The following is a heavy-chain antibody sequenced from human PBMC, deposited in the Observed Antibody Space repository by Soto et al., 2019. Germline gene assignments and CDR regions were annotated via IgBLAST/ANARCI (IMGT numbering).Heavy chain of an antibody. CDR3: ARDRYDSSGYYYDHWFDP. J-gene: IGHJ5*02. CDR2: IYTSGST. V-gene: IGHV4-4*07. Sequence: QVQLQESGPGLVKPSETLSLTCTVSGGSISSYDWSWIRQPAGKGLEGIGRIYTSGSTNYNPSLKSRVTMSVDTSKNQFSLKLSSVTAADTAVYYCARDRYDSSGYYYDHWFDPWGQGTLVTVSS. CDR1: GGSISSYD. D-gene: IGHD3-22*01.